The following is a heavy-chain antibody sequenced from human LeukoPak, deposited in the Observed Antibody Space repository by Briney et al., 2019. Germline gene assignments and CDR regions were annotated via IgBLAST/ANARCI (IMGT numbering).Heavy chain of an antibody. J-gene: IGHJ6*03. CDR1: GFTFSSYG. V-gene: IGHV3-21*01. D-gene: IGHD2-2*01. CDR2: ISSSSTYI. CDR3: ARGRAALSCTSASCAYYMDV. Sequence: GGSLRLSCAASGFTFSSYGMNWVRQAPGKGLEWVSSISSSSTYIYYADSVKGRFTISRDNAKNSLYLQMNSLRAEDAAVYYCARGRAALSCTSASCAYYMDVWGKGTTVTVSS.